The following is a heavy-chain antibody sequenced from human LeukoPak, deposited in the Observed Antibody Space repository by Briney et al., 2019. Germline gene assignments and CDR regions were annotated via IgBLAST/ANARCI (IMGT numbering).Heavy chain of an antibody. J-gene: IGHJ4*02. Sequence: PSETLSLTCTVSGGSISSYYWSWIRQPAGKGLEWIGRIYTSGSTNYNPSLKSRVTMSVDTSKNQFSLKLSSVTAADTAVYYCAREDPPWGYNWNHPPVVSFDYWGQGTLVTVSS. CDR1: GGSISSYY. CDR3: AREDPPWGYNWNHPPVVSFDY. CDR2: IYTSGST. V-gene: IGHV4-4*07. D-gene: IGHD1-14*01.